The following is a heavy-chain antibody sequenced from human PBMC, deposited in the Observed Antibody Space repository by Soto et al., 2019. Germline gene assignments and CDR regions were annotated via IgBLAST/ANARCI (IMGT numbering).Heavy chain of an antibody. CDR3: ARQKDTAMVLYYFDY. V-gene: IGHV5-10-1*01. CDR2: IDPSDSYT. D-gene: IGHD5-18*01. Sequence: GESLKISCKGSGYSFTSYWISWVRQMPGKGLEWMGRIDPSDSYTNYSPSFQGHVTISADKSISTAYLQWSSLKASDTAMYYCARQKDTAMVLYYFDYWGQGALVTVSS. J-gene: IGHJ4*02. CDR1: GYSFTSYW.